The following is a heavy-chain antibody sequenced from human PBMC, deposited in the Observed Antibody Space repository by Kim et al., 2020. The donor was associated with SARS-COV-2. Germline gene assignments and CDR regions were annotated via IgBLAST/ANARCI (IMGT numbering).Heavy chain of an antibody. CDR3: ARDLRPLRLSTNYYGSGSYYHYYYYGMDV. Sequence: SVKVSCKASGGTFSSYAISWVRQAPGQGLEWMGGIIPIFGTANYAQKFQGRVTITADESTSTAYMELSSLRSEDTAVYYCARDLRPLRLSTNYYGSGSYYHYYYYGMDVWGQGTTVTVSS. CDR2: IIPIFGTA. J-gene: IGHJ6*02. D-gene: IGHD3-10*01. V-gene: IGHV1-69*13. CDR1: GGTFSSYA.